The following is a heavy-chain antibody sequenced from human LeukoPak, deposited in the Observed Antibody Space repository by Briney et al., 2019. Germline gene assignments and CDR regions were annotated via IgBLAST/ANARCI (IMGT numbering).Heavy chain of an antibody. CDR2: INWNGGST. Sequence: GGSLRLSCAASGFTFDDYGMSWVRQAPGKGLEWVSGINWNGGSTGYADSVKGRFTISRDNAKDSLYLQMNSLRAEDTALYYCARLKGPRIRFLEWLFDYWGQGTLVTVSS. CDR1: GFTFDDYG. V-gene: IGHV3-20*04. D-gene: IGHD3-3*01. J-gene: IGHJ4*02. CDR3: ARLKGPRIRFLEWLFDY.